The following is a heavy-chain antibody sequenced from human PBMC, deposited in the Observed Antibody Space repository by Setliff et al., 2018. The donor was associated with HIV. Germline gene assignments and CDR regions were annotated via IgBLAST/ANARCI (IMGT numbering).Heavy chain of an antibody. CDR1: GYTFTSYH. CDR2: INPSSGRT. CDR3: AKETYSSGHFFFDY. V-gene: IGHV1-46*01. J-gene: IGHJ4*02. D-gene: IGHD6-19*01. Sequence: ASVKVSCKTSGYTFTSYHIHWVRQAPGQGLEWMGVINPSSGRTSYAQKFQGRVTMTRDTSTTTVYMELSSLRSEDTAVYYCAKETYSSGHFFFDYWGQGTPVTVSS.